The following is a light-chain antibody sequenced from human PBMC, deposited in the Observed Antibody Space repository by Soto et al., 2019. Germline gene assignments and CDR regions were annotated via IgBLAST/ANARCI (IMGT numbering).Light chain of an antibody. CDR3: NSYTSSTTPYV. CDR2: DVT. CDR1: SSDVGAYNY. Sequence: QSALTQPASVSGSPGQSITISCTGSSSDVGAYNYVSWYQHHPDKAPKLVIYDVTNRPSGVSNRFSGSKSGNTASLTISGLQAEDEADYYCNSYTSSTTPYVSGTGTKLTVL. J-gene: IGLJ1*01. V-gene: IGLV2-14*03.